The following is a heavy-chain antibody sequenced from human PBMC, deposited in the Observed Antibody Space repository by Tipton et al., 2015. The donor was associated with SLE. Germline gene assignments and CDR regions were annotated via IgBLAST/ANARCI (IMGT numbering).Heavy chain of an antibody. Sequence: LRLSCAASGFTFSDAWMTWVRQAPGQGLEWVGRIYTSGATDDNPSLKSRVTMSVDMSKNQIFLKMTSVTAADSAVYFCARVWLNNAFDIWGQGTRVTVSS. CDR3: ARVWLNNAFDI. D-gene: IGHD3-16*01. CDR1: GFTFSDAW. J-gene: IGHJ3*02. CDR2: IYTSGAT. V-gene: IGHV4-59*10.